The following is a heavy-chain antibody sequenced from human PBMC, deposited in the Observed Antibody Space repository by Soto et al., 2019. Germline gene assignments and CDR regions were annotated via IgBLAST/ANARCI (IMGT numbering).Heavy chain of an antibody. CDR1: GFTFSSYA. J-gene: IGHJ4*02. Sequence: GGSQRLSCAASGFTFSSYAMSWVRQAQGKGLEWVSAISGSGGSTYYADSVKGRFTTSRDNSKNTLYLQMNSLRAEDTAVYYSAKDEEDTAMAPLDYWGQGTLVTVSS. D-gene: IGHD5-18*01. V-gene: IGHV3-23*01. CDR2: ISGSGGST. CDR3: AKDEEDTAMAPLDY.